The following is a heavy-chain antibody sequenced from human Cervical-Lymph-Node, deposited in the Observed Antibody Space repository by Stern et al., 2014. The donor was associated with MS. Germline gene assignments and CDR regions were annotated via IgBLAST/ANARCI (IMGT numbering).Heavy chain of an antibody. CDR1: GGTFSSYA. CDR2: IIPIFGTA. D-gene: IGHD5/OR15-5a*01. Sequence: QVQLVESGAEVKKPGSSVKVSCKASGGTFSSYAISWVRQAPGQGLERMGGIIPIFGTASYAQKFQGRVTIPADESTSTAYMELSSLRSEDTAVYYCARGDGSVYAAFDIWGQGTMVTVSS. J-gene: IGHJ3*02. CDR3: ARGDGSVYAAFDI. V-gene: IGHV1-69*01.